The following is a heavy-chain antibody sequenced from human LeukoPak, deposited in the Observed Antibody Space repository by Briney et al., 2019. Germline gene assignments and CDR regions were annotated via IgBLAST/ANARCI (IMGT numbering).Heavy chain of an antibody. D-gene: IGHD6-13*01. J-gene: IGHJ4*02. V-gene: IGHV3-11*01. CDR3: AKAQGAWYYFDS. CDR2: FTTGANYT. CDR1: GFTFSDYY. Sequence: GGSLRLSCAASGFTFSDYYMNWIRQAPGKGLEWVSVFTTGANYTYYADSVKGRFTMTRDNSKNTIFLQLNNVRADDTAVYFWAKAQGAWYYFDSWGQGNLVTVSS.